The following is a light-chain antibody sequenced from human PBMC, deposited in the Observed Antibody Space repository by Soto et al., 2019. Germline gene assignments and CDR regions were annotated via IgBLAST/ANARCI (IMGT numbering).Light chain of an antibody. J-gene: IGLJ2*01. CDR2: EDS. CDR3: QVWDSSSPGVV. Sequence: SYELTQPPSVSVAPGQTARITCGGNNVGSKSVHWYQQKPGQAPVLVIYEDSDRPSGIPERFSGSNSGNTATLTISRVEAGDEADYYCQVWDSSSPGVVFGGGTKVTVL. CDR1: NVGSKS. V-gene: IGLV3-21*02.